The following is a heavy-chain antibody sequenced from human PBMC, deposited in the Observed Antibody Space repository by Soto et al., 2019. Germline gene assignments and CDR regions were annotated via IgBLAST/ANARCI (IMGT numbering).Heavy chain of an antibody. V-gene: IGHV4-38-2*01. CDR2: IYHSGST. D-gene: IGHD2-15*01. CDR1: GYSISSGYY. CDR3: ARAWSGVVVDWFDP. J-gene: IGHJ5*02. Sequence: PSETLSLTCAVSGYSISSGYYWGWIRQPPGKGLEWIVSIYHSGSTYYNPSLKSRVTISVDTSKNQFSLKLSSVTAADTAVYYCARAWSGVVVDWFDPWGQGTLVTVSS.